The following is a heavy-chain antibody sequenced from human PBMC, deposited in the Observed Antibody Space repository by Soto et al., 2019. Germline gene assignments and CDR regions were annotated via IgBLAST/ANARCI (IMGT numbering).Heavy chain of an antibody. J-gene: IGHJ6*02. Sequence: QVQLVQSGAEVKKPGSSVTVSCKASGGTFDNSAISWVRQAPGQGLEWMGGIIPILPTPDYAQKFQGRVTITADEPTGKAYMELTSLGSEDTAVYYCARGKDRQQLGGNYYYGIDVWGQGTTVTVSS. D-gene: IGHD3-3*02. V-gene: IGHV1-69*12. CDR1: GGTFDNSA. CDR3: ARGKDRQQLGGNYYYGIDV. CDR2: IIPILPTP.